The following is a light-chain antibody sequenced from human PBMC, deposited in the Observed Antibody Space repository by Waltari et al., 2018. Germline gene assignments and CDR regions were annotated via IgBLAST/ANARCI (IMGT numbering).Light chain of an antibody. CDR1: QSVSGY. V-gene: IGKV3-11*01. CDR3: QQRNNWPLT. CDR2: DTS. J-gene: IGKJ4*01. Sequence: EIVLTQSPATVSLSPGARATLSCRASQSVSGYLAWYQQKPGQAPRLLLYDTSNRATGIPARFSGSGSGTDFTLTISSLEPEEFAVYYCQQRNNWPLTFGGGTKVEIK.